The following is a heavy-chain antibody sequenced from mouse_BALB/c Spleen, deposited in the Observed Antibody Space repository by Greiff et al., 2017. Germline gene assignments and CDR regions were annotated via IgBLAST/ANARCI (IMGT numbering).Heavy chain of an antibody. CDR1: GFTFSSFG. Sequence: EVKLEESGGGLVQPGGSRKLSCAASGFTFSSFGMHWVRQAPEKGLEWVAYISSGSSTIYYADTVKGRFTISRDNPKNTLFLQMTSLRSEDTAMYYCARSVGLLFDYWGQGTTLTVSS. V-gene: IGHV5-17*02. J-gene: IGHJ2*01. CDR2: ISSGSSTI. CDR3: ARSVGLLFDY. D-gene: IGHD2-10*01.